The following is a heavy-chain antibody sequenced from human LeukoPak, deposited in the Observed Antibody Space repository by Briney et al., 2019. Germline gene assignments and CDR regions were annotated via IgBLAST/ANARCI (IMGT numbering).Heavy chain of an antibody. CDR1: GLTFSTHG. J-gene: IGHJ3*02. D-gene: IGHD5-24*01. Sequence: PGGSLKPSCEASGLTFSTHGRSCFRQAPGKGLEWVALIQKDGSDKYYVDSVKGRFTISRDNAKNSLYLQMNGLRADDTAVYYCAGDEGWTFDIWGQGTKVTVSS. CDR2: IQKDGSDK. CDR3: AGDEGWTFDI. V-gene: IGHV3-7*01.